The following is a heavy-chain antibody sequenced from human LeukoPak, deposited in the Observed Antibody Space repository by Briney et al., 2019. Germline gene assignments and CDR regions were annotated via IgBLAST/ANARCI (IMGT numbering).Heavy chain of an antibody. Sequence: GGSLRLSCAASGFTFSSYSMNWVRQAPGKGLEWVSSISSSSSGIYYADPVRGRFTISRDNAKNSLYLEIHSLRAEDTAVYYCARGGAYSSGWYGQYYFDYWGQGTLVTVSS. CDR2: ISSSSSGI. D-gene: IGHD6-19*01. V-gene: IGHV3-48*01. CDR1: GFTFSSYS. CDR3: ARGGAYSSGWYGQYYFDY. J-gene: IGHJ4*02.